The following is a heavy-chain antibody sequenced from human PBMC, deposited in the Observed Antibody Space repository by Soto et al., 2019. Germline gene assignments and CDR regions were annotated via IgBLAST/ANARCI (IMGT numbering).Heavy chain of an antibody. D-gene: IGHD3-22*01. V-gene: IGHV4-30-4*01. CDR2: INYSGNT. CDR3: ARASGDSSGYSFDY. Sequence: QVQLQESGPGLVRPSQTLSLRCSASGGSIISAENFWSWVRQPPGKGLEWVGYINYSGNTYFNPSLPRRLARSVDKSTNQFSRRLTSVTAADTAVYYCARASGDSSGYSFDYWGQGTLVTVSS. J-gene: IGHJ4*02. CDR1: GGSIISAENF.